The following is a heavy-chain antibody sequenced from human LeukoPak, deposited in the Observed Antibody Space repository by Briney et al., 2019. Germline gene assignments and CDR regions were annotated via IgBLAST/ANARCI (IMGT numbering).Heavy chain of an antibody. Sequence: PSQTLSLTCTVSGSSISSGGFYWSWIRQYPGKGLEWIGTMYYSGSTYYNPSLKSRVNILVDASKNQFSLKLSSVTAADTAVYYCARVSYVVWWFDPWGQGTLVTVSS. CDR1: GSSISSGGFY. J-gene: IGHJ5*02. CDR2: MYYSGST. D-gene: IGHD3-16*01. CDR3: ARVSYVVWWFDP. V-gene: IGHV4-31*03.